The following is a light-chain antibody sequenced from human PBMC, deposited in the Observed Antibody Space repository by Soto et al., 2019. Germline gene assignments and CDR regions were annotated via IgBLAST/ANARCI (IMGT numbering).Light chain of an antibody. CDR1: SSDLGGYNF. CDR2: EVS. J-gene: IGLJ2*01. Sequence: QSALTQPASVSGSPGQSITISCTGTSSDLGGYNFVSWYQQHPGKAPKLMIYEVSNRPSGVSTRFSGSKSGNTASLTISGLQTEDEADYYCSSYSSSSTLVLFGGGTKVTVL. CDR3: SSYSSSSTLVL. V-gene: IGLV2-14*03.